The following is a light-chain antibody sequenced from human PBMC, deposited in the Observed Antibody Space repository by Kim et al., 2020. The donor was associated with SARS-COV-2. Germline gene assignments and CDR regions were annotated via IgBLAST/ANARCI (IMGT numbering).Light chain of an antibody. Sequence: ELVLTQSPGTLSLSPGEGATLSCRASHSVGNNYLAWYQHIPGQAPRLLIYNAASRATGIPDRFRGSGSGTDFTLTINRLEPDDFAVYYCHQYAYSPLTVGGGTKVEI. CDR1: HSVGNNY. CDR2: NAA. J-gene: IGKJ4*01. CDR3: HQYAYSPLT. V-gene: IGKV3-20*01.